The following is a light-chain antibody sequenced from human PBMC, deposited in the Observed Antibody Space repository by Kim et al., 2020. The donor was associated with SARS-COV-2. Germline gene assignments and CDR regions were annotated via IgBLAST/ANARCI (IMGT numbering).Light chain of an antibody. CDR3: QSYDSSNQGV. CDR2: EDN. CDR1: SGSIASNY. Sequence: TATISCTRSSGSIASNYVQWYQQRPGSAPTTVIYEDNQRPPGVPDRFPGSIDSSSNSASLTISGLKTEDEADYYCQSYDSSNQGVFGGGTKVTVL. V-gene: IGLV6-57*03. J-gene: IGLJ3*02.